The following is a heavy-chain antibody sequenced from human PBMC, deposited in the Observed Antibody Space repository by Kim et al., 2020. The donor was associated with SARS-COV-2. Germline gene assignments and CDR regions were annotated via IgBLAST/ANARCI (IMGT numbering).Heavy chain of an antibody. V-gene: IGHV3-23*01. CDR2: ST. D-gene: IGHD3-16*01. J-gene: IGHJ4*02. Sequence: STFDDESVKGRFTISRDNYKNTMDLQKNRVRAEDTAVYYCARMISGRYFDYWGQGTLVTVSS. CDR3: ARMISGRYFDY.